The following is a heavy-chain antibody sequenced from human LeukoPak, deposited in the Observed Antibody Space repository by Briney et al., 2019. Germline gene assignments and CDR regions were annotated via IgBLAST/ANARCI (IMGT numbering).Heavy chain of an antibody. V-gene: IGHV3-9*01. CDR3: AKDGAIAAVLHAEYFQH. CDR1: GFTFDDYA. CDR2: ISWNSGSI. D-gene: IGHD6-13*01. J-gene: IGHJ1*01. Sequence: GGSLRLSCAASGFTFDDYAMHWVRQAPGKGLEWVSGISWNSGSIGYADSVKGRFTISRDNAKNSLYLQMNSLRAEDTAVYYCAKDGAIAAVLHAEYFQHWGQGTLVTVSS.